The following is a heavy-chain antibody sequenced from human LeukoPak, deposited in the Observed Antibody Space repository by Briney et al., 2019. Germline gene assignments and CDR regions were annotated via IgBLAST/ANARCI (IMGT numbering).Heavy chain of an antibody. CDR3: ARAQTYGSGSYSNYFDY. Sequence: SQTLSLTCAVSGGSISSGGYSWSWIRQPPGKGLEWIGYIYHSGSTCYNPSLKSRVTISVDRSKNQFSLKLSSVTAADTAVYYCARAQTYGSGSYSNYFDYWGQGTLVTVSS. J-gene: IGHJ4*02. V-gene: IGHV4-30-2*01. D-gene: IGHD3-10*01. CDR1: GGSISSGGYS. CDR2: IYHSGST.